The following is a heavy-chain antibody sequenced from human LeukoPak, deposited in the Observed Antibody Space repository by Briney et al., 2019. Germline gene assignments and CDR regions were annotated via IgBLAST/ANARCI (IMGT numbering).Heavy chain of an antibody. CDR3: ARLDSGYDSSYDYYYGMDV. CDR2: IYYSGST. V-gene: IGHV4-59*05. D-gene: IGHD5-12*01. CDR1: GFTVSSNY. J-gene: IGHJ6*02. Sequence: PGGSLRLSCAASGFTVSSNYMSWVRQPPGKGLEWIASIYYSGSTYYNPSLKSRVTISVDTSRNQFSLKLSSVTAADTAVYYCARLDSGYDSSYDYYYGMDVWGQGTTVTVSS.